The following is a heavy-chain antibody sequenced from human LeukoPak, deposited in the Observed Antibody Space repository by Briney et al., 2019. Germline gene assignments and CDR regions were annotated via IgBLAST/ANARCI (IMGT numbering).Heavy chain of an antibody. D-gene: IGHD2-2*02. CDR1: GGSFSGYY. V-gene: IGHV4-34*01. J-gene: IGHJ6*02. CDR2: INHSGST. Sequence: SETLSLTCAVYGGSFSGYYWSWIRQPPEKGLEWIGEINHSGSTNYNPSLKSRVTISVDTSKNQFSLKLSSVTAADTAVYYCARPGYCSSTSCYTSYGMDVWGQGTTVTVSS. CDR3: ARPGYCSSTSCYTSYGMDV.